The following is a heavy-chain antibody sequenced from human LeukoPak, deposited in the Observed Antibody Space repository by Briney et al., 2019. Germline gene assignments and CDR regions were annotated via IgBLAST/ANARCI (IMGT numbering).Heavy chain of an antibody. J-gene: IGHJ4*02. CDR3: ARDEHPDIVGATKLGY. CDR2: ISAYNGNT. Sequence: ASVKVSCKASGYTFTSYGISWVRQAPGQGLEWMGWISAYNGNTNYAQKLQGRVTMTTDTSTSTDYMELRSLRSDDTAVYYCARDEHPDIVGATKLGYWGQGTLVTVSS. CDR1: GYTFTSYG. V-gene: IGHV1-18*01. D-gene: IGHD1-26*01.